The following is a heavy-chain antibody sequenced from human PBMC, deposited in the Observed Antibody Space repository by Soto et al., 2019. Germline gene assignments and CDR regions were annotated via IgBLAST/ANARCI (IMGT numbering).Heavy chain of an antibody. J-gene: IGHJ6*02. CDR1: GFTFVSYS. Sequence: PGGSLILSCAASGFTFVSYSMNWVRKARGKGLEWVSYISSSSSTIYYADSVKGRFTISRDNAKNSLYLQMNSLRDEDTAVYYCARDIQRITMVRGVITPIDYYGMDVWGQGT. D-gene: IGHD3-10*01. V-gene: IGHV3-48*02. CDR2: ISSSSSTI. CDR3: ARDIQRITMVRGVITPIDYYGMDV.